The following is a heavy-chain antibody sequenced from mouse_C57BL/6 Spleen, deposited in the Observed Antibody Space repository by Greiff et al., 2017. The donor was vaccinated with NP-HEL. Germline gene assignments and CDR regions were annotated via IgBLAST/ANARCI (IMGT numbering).Heavy chain of an antibody. CDR1: GYTFTSYW. CDR3: ARSDYYGSSYYAMDY. Sequence: QVQLQQPGAELVMPGASVKLSCKASGYTFTSYWMHWVKQRPGQGLEWIGELDPSDSYTNSNQKFKGKSTLTVDKSSSTAYMHLSSLTSEDSAVYYCARSDYYGSSYYAMDYWGQGTSVTVSS. D-gene: IGHD1-1*01. J-gene: IGHJ4*01. V-gene: IGHV1-69*01. CDR2: LDPSDSYT.